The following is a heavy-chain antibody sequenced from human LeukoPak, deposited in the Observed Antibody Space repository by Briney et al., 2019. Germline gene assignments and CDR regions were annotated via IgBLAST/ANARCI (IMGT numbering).Heavy chain of an antibody. Sequence: GGSLRLSCVASGFTFDDYAMHWVRQGPGKGLEWVSGINWKSNDVGYADSVKGRFTISRDNAKNSVYLQMNSLRAEDTAFYCCAKDIGGYFNVIDFWGQGTLVTVSS. V-gene: IGHV3-9*01. CDR3: AKDIGGYFNVIDF. CDR2: INWKSNDV. CDR1: GFTFDDYA. J-gene: IGHJ4*02. D-gene: IGHD3-22*01.